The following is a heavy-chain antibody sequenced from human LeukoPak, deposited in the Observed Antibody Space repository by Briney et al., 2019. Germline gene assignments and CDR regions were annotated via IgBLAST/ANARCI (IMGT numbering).Heavy chain of an antibody. J-gene: IGHJ1*01. CDR3: ATSPDIVVVPAAMLAVEYFQH. CDR1: GGSFSGYY. Sequence: PSETLSLTCAVYGGSFSGYYWSWIRQPPGKGLEWIGEINHSGSTNYNPSLKSRVTISVDTSKNQFSLKLSSVTAADTAVYYCATSPDIVVVPAAMLAVEYFQHWGQGTLVTVSS. V-gene: IGHV4-34*01. D-gene: IGHD2-2*01. CDR2: INHSGST.